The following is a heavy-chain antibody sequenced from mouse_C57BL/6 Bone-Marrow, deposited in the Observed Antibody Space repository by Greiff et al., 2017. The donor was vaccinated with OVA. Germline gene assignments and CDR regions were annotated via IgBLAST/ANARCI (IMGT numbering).Heavy chain of an antibody. CDR3: ARKGGSPAWFAY. CDR2: IDPSDRST. D-gene: IGHD1-1*02. CDR1: GYTFTSYW. Sequence: VQLQQPGAELVRPGTSVKLSCKASGYTFTSYWMHWVKQRPGQGLEWIGVIDPSDRSTNYNQKFKGKATLTVDTSSSTAYMQRSSLTSEDSAVYYCARKGGSPAWFAYWGQGTLVTVSA. V-gene: IGHV1-59*01. J-gene: IGHJ3*01.